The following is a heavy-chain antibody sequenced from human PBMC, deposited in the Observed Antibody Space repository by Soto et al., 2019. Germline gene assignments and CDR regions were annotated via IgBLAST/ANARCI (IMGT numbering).Heavy chain of an antibody. D-gene: IGHD5-12*01. V-gene: IGHV1-69*04. Sequence: ASVKVSCKASGGTFSSYTISWVRQAPGQGLEWMGRIIPILGIANYAQKFQGRVTITADKSTSTAYMELSSLRSEDTAVYYCARDVGYSGYDLRYWGQGTLVTVSS. CDR2: IIPILGIA. J-gene: IGHJ4*02. CDR1: GGTFSSYT. CDR3: ARDVGYSGYDLRY.